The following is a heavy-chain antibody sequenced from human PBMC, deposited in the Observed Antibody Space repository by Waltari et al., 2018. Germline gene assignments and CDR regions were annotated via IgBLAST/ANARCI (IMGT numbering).Heavy chain of an antibody. J-gene: IGHJ4*02. CDR1: GSTFDTNA. CDR3: ARHGEGSSGFEY. V-gene: IGHV1-69*04. Sequence: QVPLVQSAAEVKKPGSSVTASGRACGSTFDTNAITLVRQAPGQGFEWMGRIAPLIGVPNYAKKFQNTVTLTADKSTGTAYMEMSSLTSDDTAMYYCARHGEGSSGFEYWGQGTLVTVSS. CDR2: IAPLIGVP. D-gene: IGHD3-22*01.